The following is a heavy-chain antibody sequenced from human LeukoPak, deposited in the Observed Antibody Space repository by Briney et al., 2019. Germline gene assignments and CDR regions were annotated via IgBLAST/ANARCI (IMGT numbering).Heavy chain of an antibody. V-gene: IGHV4-34*01. CDR3: ARYDSSGYHPFDY. Sequence: SETLSLTCAVYGGSFSGYYWSWIRQPPGKGLEWIGEINHSGSTNYNPSLKSRVTISVDTSKNQFSLKLSSVTAADTAVYYCARYDSSGYHPFDYWGQGTLVTVSS. CDR2: INHSGST. D-gene: IGHD3-22*01. J-gene: IGHJ4*02. CDR1: GGSFSGYY.